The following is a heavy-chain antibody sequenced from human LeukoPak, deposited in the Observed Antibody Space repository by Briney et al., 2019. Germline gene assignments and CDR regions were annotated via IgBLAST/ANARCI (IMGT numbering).Heavy chain of an antibody. V-gene: IGHV5-51*01. Sequence: GESLKISCEAFGYSFTGHWIGWVRQMPGRGLEFMGTIYPGDSDTRYSPSFEGRVIISVDKSFNTAYLQWSGLKASDTAMYYCARYGKSGTYSHGFDIWAKGQWSLSLQ. D-gene: IGHD3-10*01. CDR3: ARYGKSGTYSHGFDI. CDR1: GYSFTGHW. J-gene: IGHJ3*02. CDR2: IYPGDSDT.